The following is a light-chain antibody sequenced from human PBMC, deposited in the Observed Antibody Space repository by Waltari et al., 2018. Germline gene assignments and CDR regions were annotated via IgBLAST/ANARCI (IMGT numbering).Light chain of an antibody. CDR3: AAWDDSLSGWV. J-gene: IGLJ3*02. Sequence: QSVLTQPPSVSGTPGPRVTISCSGSSSNIGSNYVHWYQPLPGTAPKLLIYRNNPRPSTVPGRFGGSNPGTCASLAISGLRSEEEAEYYCAAWDDSLSGWVFGGGPKLTVL. V-gene: IGLV1-47*01. CDR2: RNN. CDR1: SSNIGSNY.